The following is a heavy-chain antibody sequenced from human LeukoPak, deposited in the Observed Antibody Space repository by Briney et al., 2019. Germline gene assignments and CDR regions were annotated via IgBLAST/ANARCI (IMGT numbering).Heavy chain of an antibody. J-gene: IGHJ4*02. D-gene: IGHD4-23*01. CDR2: INPNSGGT. CDR3: ARDYGGNPLFDY. CDR1: GYTFTGYY. V-gene: IGHV1-2*02. Sequence: ASVKVSCKASGYTFTGYYMHWVRQAPGQGLEWMGWINPNSGGTNYAQKFQGRVTMTRDTSISTAYMELSRLRSDDTAVYYCARDYGGNPLFDYWGQGTLVTVSS.